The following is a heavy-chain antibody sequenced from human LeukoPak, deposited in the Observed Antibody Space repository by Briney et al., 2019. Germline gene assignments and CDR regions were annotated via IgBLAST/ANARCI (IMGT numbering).Heavy chain of an antibody. CDR1: GGSISSYY. CDR3: ARRYSSSPTRYFQH. J-gene: IGHJ1*01. Sequence: PSETLSLTCTVSGGSISSYYWSWIRQPPGKGLEWIGYIYYSGSTNYNSSFKSRVTISIDTSKNQFSLRLSSVTAADTAVYYCARRYSSSPTRYFQHWGQGTLVTVSS. D-gene: IGHD6-13*01. CDR2: IYYSGST. V-gene: IGHV4-59*12.